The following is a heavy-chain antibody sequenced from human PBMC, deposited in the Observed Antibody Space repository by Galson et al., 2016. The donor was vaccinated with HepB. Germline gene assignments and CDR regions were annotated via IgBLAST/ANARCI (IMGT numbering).Heavy chain of an antibody. J-gene: IGHJ4*02. CDR3: ARGGANFDWILDF. Sequence: SVKVSCKASGYTFTNYGVSWVRQAPGQGLEWMGWISSYNGDTNYAQKFQGRVTMTTDKSTSTAYMDLRSLKTADTDLYFCARGGANFDWILDFWGQGTLVTVSS. CDR1: GYTFTNYG. V-gene: IGHV1-18*01. CDR2: ISSYNGDT. D-gene: IGHD3-9*01.